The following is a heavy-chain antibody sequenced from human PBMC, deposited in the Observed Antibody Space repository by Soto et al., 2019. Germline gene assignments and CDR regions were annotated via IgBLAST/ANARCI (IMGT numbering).Heavy chain of an antibody. V-gene: IGHV1-8*01. J-gene: IGHJ2*01. D-gene: IGHD3-16*01. Sequence: QVQLVQSGAEVKKPGASVKVSCKASGYTFTSYDINWVRQATGQGLEWMGWMNPNSGNTGYAQKFQGRVTMTRNTSISTAYLELSSLRSEDTAVYYCAREITAYWYFDLWGRGTLVTVSS. CDR2: MNPNSGNT. CDR1: GYTFTSYD. CDR3: AREITAYWYFDL.